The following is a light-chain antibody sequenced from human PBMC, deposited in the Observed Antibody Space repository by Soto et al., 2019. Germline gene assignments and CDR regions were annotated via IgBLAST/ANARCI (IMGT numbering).Light chain of an antibody. Sequence: DIQMTQSPSTLSASVGDRVTITCRASQSISSWLAWYQQKPGKAPKLLIYDASSLESGVPSRFSGSGSGTEFTLTSSSLQPDDFATYCCQQYNSYPFTFGPGTKVDIK. CDR1: QSISSW. V-gene: IGKV1-5*01. CDR2: DAS. CDR3: QQYNSYPFT. J-gene: IGKJ3*01.